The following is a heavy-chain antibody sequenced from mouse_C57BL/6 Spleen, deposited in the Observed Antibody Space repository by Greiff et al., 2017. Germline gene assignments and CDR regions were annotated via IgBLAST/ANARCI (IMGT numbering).Heavy chain of an antibody. Sequence: QVQLQQSGPELVKPGASVKISCKASGYAFSSSWMNWVKQRPGKGLEWIGRIYPGDGDTNYNGKFKGKATLTADKSSSTAYMQLSSLTSEDSAVYFCAREEGPHYYGSRDWYFDVWGTGTTVTVSS. CDR1: GYAFSSSW. CDR2: IYPGDGDT. V-gene: IGHV1-82*01. CDR3: AREEGPHYYGSRDWYFDV. J-gene: IGHJ1*03. D-gene: IGHD1-1*01.